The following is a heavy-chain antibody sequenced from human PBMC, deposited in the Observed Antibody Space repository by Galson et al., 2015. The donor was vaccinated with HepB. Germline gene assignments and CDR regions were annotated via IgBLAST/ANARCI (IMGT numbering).Heavy chain of an antibody. J-gene: IGHJ4*02. Sequence: SLRLSCAASGFIFSSNAMTWVRQAPGKGLRWVASISASGSNTYSADSVKGRFTISRDNSKSTVYLQMNSLRVEDTAVYYCAKGGMGVRFDYWGQGTLVTVSS. D-gene: IGHD3-10*01. CDR1: GFIFSSNA. CDR2: ISASGSNT. CDR3: AKGGMGVRFDY. V-gene: IGHV3-23*01.